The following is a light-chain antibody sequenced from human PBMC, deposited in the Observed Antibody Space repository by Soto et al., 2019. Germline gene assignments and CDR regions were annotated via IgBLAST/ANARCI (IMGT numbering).Light chain of an antibody. Sequence: QSVLTQPPSVSGAPGQRVTISCTGSSSNLGADYDVPWYQVLPGTSPKLLIYGNINRPSGVPDRFSGSKSATSASLAIAGRQAEDEADYYCQSYDSSLSAYVFGAGTKLTVL. V-gene: IGLV1-40*01. CDR3: QSYDSSLSAYV. CDR2: GNI. CDR1: SSNLGADYD. J-gene: IGLJ1*01.